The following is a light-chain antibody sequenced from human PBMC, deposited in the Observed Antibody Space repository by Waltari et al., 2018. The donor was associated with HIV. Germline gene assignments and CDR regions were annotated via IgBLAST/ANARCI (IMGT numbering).Light chain of an antibody. CDR2: DVS. CDR1: QDISNH. Sequence: DIQMTPSPSSLSASVGHRVTITCQASQDISNHLNWYQQKPGKAPKCLIYDVSNLEIGVPSRFSGSGSETDFTFTISSLQPEDIATYYCHQYDNLPPTFGPGTKVDIK. J-gene: IGKJ3*01. CDR3: HQYDNLPPT. V-gene: IGKV1-33*01.